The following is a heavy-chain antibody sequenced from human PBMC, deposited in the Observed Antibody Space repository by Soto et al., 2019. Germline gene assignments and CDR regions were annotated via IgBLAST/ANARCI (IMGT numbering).Heavy chain of an antibody. CDR3: ARRGGYGVYYYGMDV. J-gene: IGHJ6*02. CDR2: IYYSGST. Sequence: QVQLQESGPGLVKPSQTLSLTCTVSGGSISSGGYYWSWIRQHPGKGLEWIGYIYYSGSTYYNPSLKSRVTVSVDTSKNPFSLKLSSVTAADTAVYYCARRGGYGVYYYGMDVWGQGTTVTVSS. D-gene: IGHD5-12*01. CDR1: GGSISSGGYY. V-gene: IGHV4-31*03.